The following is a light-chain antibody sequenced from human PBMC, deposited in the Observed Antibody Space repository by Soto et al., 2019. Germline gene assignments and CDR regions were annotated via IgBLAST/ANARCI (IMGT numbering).Light chain of an antibody. J-gene: IGKJ4*01. CDR2: GVS. Sequence: EIVLTQSPGTLSLSPGERATLSCRASHSVTSTYLAWYQQRPGQAPRLLIYGVSSRATGIPGRFSGSGSGTDFTLTISKLEPEDFAVYYCHQYGNSPLTFXGGTKVDIK. CDR1: HSVTSTY. CDR3: HQYGNSPLT. V-gene: IGKV3-20*01.